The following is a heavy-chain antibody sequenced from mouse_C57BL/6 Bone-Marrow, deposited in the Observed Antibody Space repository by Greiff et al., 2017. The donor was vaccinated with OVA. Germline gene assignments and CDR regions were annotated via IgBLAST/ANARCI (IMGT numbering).Heavy chain of an antibody. CDR2: INPNNGGT. CDR1: GYTFTDYN. Sequence: VQLKESGPELVKPGASVKMSCKASGYTFTDYNMHWVKQSHGKSLEWIGYINPNNGGTSYNQKFKGKATLTVNKSSSTAYMELRSLTSEDSAVYYCARPRGPWFAYWGQGTLVTVSA. J-gene: IGHJ3*01. CDR3: ARPRGPWFAY. V-gene: IGHV1-22*01.